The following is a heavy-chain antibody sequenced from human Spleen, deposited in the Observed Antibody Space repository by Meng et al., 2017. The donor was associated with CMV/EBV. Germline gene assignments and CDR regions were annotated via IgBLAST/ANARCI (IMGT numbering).Heavy chain of an antibody. CDR2: ISDSGRDI. CDR3: VRGWPVD. J-gene: IGHJ4*02. V-gene: IGHV3-48*03. CDR1: GFIFASSE. Sequence: GSLKISCAASGFIFASSEMHWARQTPEKGLDWIGCISDSGRDIYYADSVRGRFIVSRDNDKNSLYLQMDNLRFEDTAVYYCVRGWPVDWGQGTLVTVSS.